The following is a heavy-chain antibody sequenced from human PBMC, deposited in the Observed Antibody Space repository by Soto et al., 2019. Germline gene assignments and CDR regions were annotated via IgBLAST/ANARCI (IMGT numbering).Heavy chain of an antibody. CDR2: IYHSGNT. V-gene: IGHV4-38-2*01. J-gene: IGHJ4*02. CDR1: GYSIISGYY. D-gene: IGHD6-19*01. Sequence: SETLSLTCAVSGYSIISGYYFVLIRHPPGKGLEWIGSIYHSGNTYYNPSLKSRVTISVDTSKNHFSLKLSSVTAADTAVYYCARARIVVAGTIVDYWGQGTLVTVSS. CDR3: ARARIVVAGTIVDY.